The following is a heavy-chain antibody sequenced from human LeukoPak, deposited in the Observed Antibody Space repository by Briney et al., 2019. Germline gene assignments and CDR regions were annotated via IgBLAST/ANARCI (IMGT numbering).Heavy chain of an antibody. CDR2: INPSGGST. CDR1: GYTFSSYY. J-gene: IGHJ4*02. D-gene: IGHD3-22*01. Sequence: GSSVKVSCKASGYTFSSYYMHWVRQAPGQGLDGMGMINPSGGSTTYAQKFQGRVTMTRDTSTSTVYMELSSLTSEDTAVYYCARDPWDYDSSGYYYDCWGQGTLVTVSS. V-gene: IGHV1-46*01. CDR3: ARDPWDYDSSGYYYDC.